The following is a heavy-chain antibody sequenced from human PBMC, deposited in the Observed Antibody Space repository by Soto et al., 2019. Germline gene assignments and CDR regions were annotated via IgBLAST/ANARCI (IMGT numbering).Heavy chain of an antibody. CDR1: DPAVTAYGAC. CDR2: IYWKGDK. Sequence: QSTLKESGPTLVKPTETLTLTCSFSDPAVTAYGACMGWVRQPPGNALEWLTLIYWKGDKRYSPSLRSSRTISKDTSTNQVVLPITHMDPVDTSRYYCAHLDGRYPSYFFDYWGRGALVTVSS. CDR3: AHLDGRYPSYFFDY. D-gene: IGHD1-26*01. V-gene: IGHV2-5*01. J-gene: IGHJ4*02.